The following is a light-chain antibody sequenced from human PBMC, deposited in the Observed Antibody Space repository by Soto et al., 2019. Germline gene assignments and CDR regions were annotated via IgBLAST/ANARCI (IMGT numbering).Light chain of an antibody. V-gene: IGKV3-20*01. J-gene: IGKJ1*01. CDR3: QQFISSPLT. Sequence: KVWTHSPGTLCLSPGERATLSCRSSQTIRNGYLAWYQQKPGQAPGLLIYGASSRATGIPDRFSASGSGTDFTLTISSLQPEDFAAYYCQQFISSPLTFGQGTKVDIK. CDR2: GAS. CDR1: QTIRNGY.